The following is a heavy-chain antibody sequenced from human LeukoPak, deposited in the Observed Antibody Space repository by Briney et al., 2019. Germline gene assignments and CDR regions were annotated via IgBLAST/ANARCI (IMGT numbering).Heavy chain of an antibody. V-gene: IGHV1-2*02. CDR1: GYTFTGYY. Sequence: ASVKVSCKASGYTFTGYYMHWVRQAPGQGLEWMGWINPNSGGTNYAQKFQGRVTMTRDTSISTAYMELSRLRSDDTAVYYCARGSFYRYSGSRIFDYWGQGTLVTVSS. D-gene: IGHD1-26*01. CDR2: INPNSGGT. CDR3: ARGSFYRYSGSRIFDY. J-gene: IGHJ4*02.